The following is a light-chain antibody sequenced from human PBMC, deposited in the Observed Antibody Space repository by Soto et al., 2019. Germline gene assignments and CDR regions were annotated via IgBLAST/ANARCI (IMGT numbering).Light chain of an antibody. J-gene: IGLJ3*02. CDR2: EGS. CDR3: CSYAASWV. Sequence: QSALTQPASVSGSPGQSITISCTGTSSDFGSHNLVSWFQQHPGKAPKLMIYEGSKRPSGVSNRFSGSTSGNTASLTISGLQAEDEAVYYCCSYAASWVFGGGTKLTVL. CDR1: SSDFGSHNL. V-gene: IGLV2-23*01.